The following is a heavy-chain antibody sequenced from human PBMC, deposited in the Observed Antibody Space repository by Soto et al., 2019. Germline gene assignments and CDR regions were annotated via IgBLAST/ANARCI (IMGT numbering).Heavy chain of an antibody. CDR3: ARRLGGSWGSNLDP. CDR2: IIPIFGTA. CDR1: GGTFSSYA. V-gene: IGHV1-69*01. J-gene: IGHJ5*02. D-gene: IGHD2-15*01. Sequence: QVQLVQSGAEVKKPGSSVKVSCKASGGTFSSYAISWVRQAPGQGLEWMGGIIPIFGTANYAQKFQGRVTITADESTSTAHMELSSLRSEDTAVYYCARRLGGSWGSNLDPWGQGTLVTVSS.